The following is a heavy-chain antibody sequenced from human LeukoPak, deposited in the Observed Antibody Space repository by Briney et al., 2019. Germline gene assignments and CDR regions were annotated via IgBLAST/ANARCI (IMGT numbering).Heavy chain of an antibody. Sequence: PGRSLRLSCAASGFTFSSYAMSWVRQAPGKGLEWVSAISGSGGSTYYADSVKGRFTISRDNSKNTLYLQMNSLRAEDTAVYYCATSTSSGWYSGVQSFDYWGQGTLVTVSS. D-gene: IGHD6-19*01. CDR2: ISGSGGST. CDR1: GFTFSSYA. V-gene: IGHV3-23*01. CDR3: ATSTSSGWYSGVQSFDY. J-gene: IGHJ4*02.